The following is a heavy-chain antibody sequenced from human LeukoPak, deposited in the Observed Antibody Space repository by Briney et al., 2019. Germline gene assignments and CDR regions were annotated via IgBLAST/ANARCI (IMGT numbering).Heavy chain of an antibody. D-gene: IGHD3-3*01. CDR3: ARDRVTTFGVVINDY. Sequence: GGSLRLSCAASGFIFSSYWMSWVRQAPGKGLEWVANIKQDGSEKYYVDSVKGRFTISRDNAKNSLYLQMNSLRAEDTAVYYCARDRVTTFGVVINDYWGQGTLVTVSS. CDR2: IKQDGSEK. J-gene: IGHJ4*02. CDR1: GFIFSSYW. V-gene: IGHV3-7*01.